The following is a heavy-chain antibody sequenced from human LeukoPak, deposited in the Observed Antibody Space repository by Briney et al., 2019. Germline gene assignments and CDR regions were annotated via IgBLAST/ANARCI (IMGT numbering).Heavy chain of an antibody. J-gene: IGHJ4*02. CDR3: ARELYGYYFDS. V-gene: IGHV3-30-3*01. CDR1: GFTFSNYA. Sequence: PGRSLRLSCAASGFTFSNYAMHWVRQAPGKGLEWVAVISYDGSNKYYADSVKGRFTISRDNSKNTLYLQMNSLTTEDTAVYYCARELYGYYFDSWGQGTLVTVSS. CDR2: ISYDGSNK. D-gene: IGHD3-3*01.